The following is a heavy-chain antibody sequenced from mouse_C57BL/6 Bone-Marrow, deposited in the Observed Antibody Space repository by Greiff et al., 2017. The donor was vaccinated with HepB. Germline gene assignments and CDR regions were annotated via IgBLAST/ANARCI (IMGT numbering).Heavy chain of an antibody. CDR3: ARHYSNYVYFDV. D-gene: IGHD2-5*01. Sequence: VQLQQPGAELVKPGASVKLSCKASGYTFTSYWMHWVKQRPGQGLEWIGMIHPNSGSTNYNEKFKSKATLTVDKSSSTAYMQLSSLTSEDSAVYYCARHYSNYVYFDVWGTGTTVTVSS. J-gene: IGHJ1*03. V-gene: IGHV1-64*01. CDR1: GYTFTSYW. CDR2: IHPNSGST.